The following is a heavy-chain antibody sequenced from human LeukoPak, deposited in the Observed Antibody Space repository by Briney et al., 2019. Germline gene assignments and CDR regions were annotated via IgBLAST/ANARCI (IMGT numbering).Heavy chain of an antibody. CDR1: GYSFTSNY. CDR3: ARDQGAFDY. V-gene: IGHV1-46*01. Sequence: ASVTVSCKASGYSFTSNYIHWVRQAPGQGLEWMGMIYPRDGSTSYAQKFQGRVTVTGDTSTSTVHMELSGLRSEDTAVYYCARDQGAFDYWGQGTLVTVSS. J-gene: IGHJ4*02. D-gene: IGHD1-26*01. CDR2: IYPRDGST.